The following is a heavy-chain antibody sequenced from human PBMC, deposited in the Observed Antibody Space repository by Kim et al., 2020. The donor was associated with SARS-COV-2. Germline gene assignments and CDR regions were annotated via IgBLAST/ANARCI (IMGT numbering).Heavy chain of an antibody. Sequence: WGSLRLSCAASGFTSSSNRMSWVRQAPGLGLEWVATIFYDGTSKYYADSVKGRFTISRDKSKNTLYLQMNSLRAEDTAVYYCAKDRVGVDYGGQGTLVTVSS. CDR1: GFTSSSNR. CDR2: IFYDGTSK. V-gene: IGHV3-30*18. D-gene: IGHD1-26*01. J-gene: IGHJ4*02. CDR3: AKDRVGVDY.